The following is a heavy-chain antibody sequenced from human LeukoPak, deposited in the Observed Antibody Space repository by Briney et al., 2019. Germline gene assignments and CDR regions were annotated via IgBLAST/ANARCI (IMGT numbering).Heavy chain of an antibody. J-gene: IGHJ4*02. CDR3: ARDSIVVVPAALHY. CDR1: GYTFTSYG. V-gene: IGHV1-18*01. Sequence: ASVKVSCKASGYTFTSYGISWVRQAPGQGLEWMGWISAYNGNTNYAQKLQGRVTITTDTSTSTAYMELRSLRSDDTAVYYCARDSIVVVPAALHYWGQGTLVTVSS. CDR2: ISAYNGNT. D-gene: IGHD2-2*01.